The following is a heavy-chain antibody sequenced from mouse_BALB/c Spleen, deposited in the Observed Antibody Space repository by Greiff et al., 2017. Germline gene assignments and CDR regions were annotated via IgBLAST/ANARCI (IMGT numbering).Heavy chain of an antibody. J-gene: IGHJ4*01. CDR1: GYTFTSYW. CDR2: IYPGNSDT. D-gene: IGHD2-4*01. CDR3: TRYDYDAYAMDY. Sequence: EVQLQQSGTVLARPGASVKMSCKASGYTFTSYWMHWVKQRPGQGLEWIGAIYPGNSDTSYNQKFKGKAKLTAVTSTSTAYMELSSLTNEDSAVYYCTRYDYDAYAMDYWGQGTSVTVSS. V-gene: IGHV1-5*01.